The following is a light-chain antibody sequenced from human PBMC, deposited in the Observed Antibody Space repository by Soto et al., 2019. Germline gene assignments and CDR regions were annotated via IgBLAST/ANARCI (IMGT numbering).Light chain of an antibody. CDR1: SSDVGDYNY. CDR2: EVS. CDR3: CSYAGTYTVV. V-gene: IGLV2-11*01. J-gene: IGLJ2*01. Sequence: QSVLTQPRSVSGSPGQSVTISCTGTSSDVGDYNYVSWYQQHPGKAPKFIIYEVSKRPSGVPDRFSGSKSGNTASLTISGLQAEDEADYYCCSYAGTYTVVFGGGTQLTVL.